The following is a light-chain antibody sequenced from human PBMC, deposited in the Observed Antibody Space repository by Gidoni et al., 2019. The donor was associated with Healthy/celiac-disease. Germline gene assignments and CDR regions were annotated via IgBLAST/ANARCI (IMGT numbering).Light chain of an antibody. V-gene: IGKV1-9*01. J-gene: IGKJ2*01. CDR1: QGISSY. Sequence: DLQLTQSPSFLSASVGDRVTITCRASQGISSYLDWYQQKPGKAPKLLIYAASTLQSGVPSRFSGSGSGTEFTRTISSLQPEDVATYYCQQLNSYPYTFGKGTKLEIK. CDR2: AAS. CDR3: QQLNSYPYT.